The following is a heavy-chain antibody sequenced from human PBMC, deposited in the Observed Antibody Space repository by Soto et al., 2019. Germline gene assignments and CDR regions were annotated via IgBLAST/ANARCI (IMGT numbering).Heavy chain of an antibody. J-gene: IGHJ4*02. CDR3: ARLTGGFRLALDY. CDR2: ISAYNYNT. D-gene: IGHD3-16*01. CDR1: GYTFHNYG. Sequence: QVQLVQSGAEVKKPGASVKVSCKASGYTFHNYGVSWVRQAPGQGLEWMGRISAYNYNTHYAQNFEGRVTMTTDTSPSTAYMELRSLRSDDTAIYSCARLTGGFRLALDYWGQGTQVTVSS. V-gene: IGHV1-18*01.